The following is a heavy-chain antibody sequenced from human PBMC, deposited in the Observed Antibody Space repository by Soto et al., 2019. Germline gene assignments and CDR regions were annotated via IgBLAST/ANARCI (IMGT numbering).Heavy chain of an antibody. V-gene: IGHV3-21*01. CDR2: ISSSSSYI. J-gene: IGHJ6*03. Sequence: GGSLRLSCAASGFTFSSYSMNWVRQAPGKGLEWVSSISSSSSYIYYADSVKGRFTISRDNAKNSLYLQMNSLRAEDTAVYYCASETYYDFWSDYYYYYYMDVWGKGTTVTVSS. D-gene: IGHD3-3*01. CDR1: GFTFSSYS. CDR3: ASETYYDFWSDYYYYYYMDV.